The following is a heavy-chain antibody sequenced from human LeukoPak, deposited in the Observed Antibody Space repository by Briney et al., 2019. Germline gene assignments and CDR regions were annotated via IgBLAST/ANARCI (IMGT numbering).Heavy chain of an antibody. V-gene: IGHV3-7*01. CDR1: GFTFSSYW. Sequence: GGSLSLSCAASGFTFSSYWMSWVRQAPGKGLEWVANIKQDGSEKYYVDSVKGRFTISRDNAKNSLYLQMNSLRAEDTAVYYCAINYYDSSGYLRSGYDYWGQGTLVTVSS. CDR2: IKQDGSEK. J-gene: IGHJ4*02. D-gene: IGHD3-22*01. CDR3: AINYYDSSGYLRSGYDY.